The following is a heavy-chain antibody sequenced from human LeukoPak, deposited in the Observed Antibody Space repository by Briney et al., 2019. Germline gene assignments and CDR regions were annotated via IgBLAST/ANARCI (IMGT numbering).Heavy chain of an antibody. J-gene: IGHJ4*02. CDR3: AREADYGSGSYEY. Sequence: PGGSLRLSCAASGFTFSDYYMSWVRQAPGKGLEWVSGTNWNGGSTGYADSVKGRFTISRDNAENSLYLQMNSLRAEDTALYHCAREADYGSGSYEYWGQGTLVTVSS. CDR2: TNWNGGST. CDR1: GFTFSDYY. V-gene: IGHV3-20*01. D-gene: IGHD3-10*01.